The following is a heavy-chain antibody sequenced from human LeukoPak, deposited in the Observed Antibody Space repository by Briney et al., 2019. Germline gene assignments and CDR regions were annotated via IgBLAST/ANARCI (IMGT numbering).Heavy chain of an antibody. J-gene: IGHJ6*03. CDR3: ARGREHIVVVTAMDYYYYYYMDV. V-gene: IGHV4-34*01. D-gene: IGHD2-21*02. CDR2: INHSGST. Sequence: ETLSLTCAVYGGSFSGYYWSWIRQPPGKGLEWIGEINHSGSTNYSPSLKSRVTISVDTSKNQFSLKLSSVTAADTAVYYCARGREHIVVVTAMDYYYYYYMDVWGKGTTVTVSS. CDR1: GGSFSGYY.